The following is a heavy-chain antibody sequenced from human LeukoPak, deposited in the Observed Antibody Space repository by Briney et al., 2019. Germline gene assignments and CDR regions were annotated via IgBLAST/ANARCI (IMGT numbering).Heavy chain of an antibody. CDR1: GFTFSSYS. V-gene: IGHV3-48*01. J-gene: IGHJ4*02. D-gene: IGHD2-2*01. CDR3: ARDVGEYCSSTSCYASDY. Sequence: GGSLRLSCAASGFTFSSYSMNWVRQAPGKGLEWVSYSSSSSSTIYYADSVKGRFTISRDNAKNSLYLQMNSLRAEDTAVYYCARDVGEYCSSTSCYASDYWGQGTLVTVSS. CDR2: SSSSSSTI.